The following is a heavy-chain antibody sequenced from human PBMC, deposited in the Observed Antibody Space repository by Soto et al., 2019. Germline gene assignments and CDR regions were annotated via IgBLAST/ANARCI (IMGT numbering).Heavy chain of an antibody. CDR2: ISTSGSAI. J-gene: IGHJ4*02. CDR3: ARRAAAGRNFDY. CDR1: GFTFSDYY. Sequence: LRLSCAASGFTFSDYYMSWIRQAPGKGLECLSFISTSGSAINYADSVKGRFTMSRDNAKTSLYLQMNSLRAEDTAVYYCARRAAAGRNFDYWGQGTLVTVSS. D-gene: IGHD6-13*01. V-gene: IGHV3-11*01.